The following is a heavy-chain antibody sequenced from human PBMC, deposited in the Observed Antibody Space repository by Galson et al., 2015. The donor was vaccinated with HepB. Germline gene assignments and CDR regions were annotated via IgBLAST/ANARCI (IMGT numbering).Heavy chain of an antibody. J-gene: IGHJ4*02. CDR3: ARVRGYTKHFDY. V-gene: IGHV4-34*01. Sequence: SETLSLTCAVYGGSFSGYYWSWIRQPPGKGLEWIGEINHSGSTNYNPSLKSRVTISVDTSKNQFSLKLSSVTAADTAVYYCARVRGYTKHFDYWGQGTLVTVSS. CDR2: INHSGST. D-gene: IGHD5-18*01. CDR1: GGSFSGYY.